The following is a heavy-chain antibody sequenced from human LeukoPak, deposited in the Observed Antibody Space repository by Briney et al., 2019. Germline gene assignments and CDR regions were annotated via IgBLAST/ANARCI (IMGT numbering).Heavy chain of an antibody. CDR2: IIPIFGTA. J-gene: IGHJ6*03. CDR1: GGTFSSYA. V-gene: IGHV1-69*05. CDR3: AREGYLATGGPYYHYMDV. Sequence: SVKVSCKASGGTFSSYAISWVRQAPGQGLEWMGGIIPIFGTANYAQKFQGRVTMTRNTSINTAYMELSSLISEDTAVYYCAREGYLATGGPYYHYMDVWGKGTTVTISS. D-gene: IGHD2-15*01.